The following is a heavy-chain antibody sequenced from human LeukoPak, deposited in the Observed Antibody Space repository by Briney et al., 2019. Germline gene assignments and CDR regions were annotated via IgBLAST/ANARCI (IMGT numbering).Heavy chain of an antibody. CDR1: GFTFTSSA. J-gene: IGHJ4*02. CDR3: AALRYRIAAADYFDY. Sequence: SVKVSCKASGFTFTSSAVQWVRQARGQRLEWIGWIVVGSGNTNYAQKFQERVTITRDMSTSTAYMELSSLRSEDTAVYYCAALRYRIAAADYFDYWGQGTLVTVSS. D-gene: IGHD6-13*01. V-gene: IGHV1-58*01. CDR2: IVVGSGNT.